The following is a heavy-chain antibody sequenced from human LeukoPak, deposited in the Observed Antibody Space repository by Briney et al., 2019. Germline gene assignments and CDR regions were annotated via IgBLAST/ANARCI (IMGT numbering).Heavy chain of an antibody. Sequence: ASVKVSCKASGYTFTDYYIQWVRQAPGQGLEWMGWIDPNSGGTNYAQNFQGRVTMTRDTSISTAYMDLSRLSSDDTAVYYCTRGLNWFDPWGQGTLVTVSS. D-gene: IGHD2-21*02. V-gene: IGHV1-2*02. CDR2: IDPNSGGT. CDR3: TRGLNWFDP. J-gene: IGHJ5*02. CDR1: GYTFTDYY.